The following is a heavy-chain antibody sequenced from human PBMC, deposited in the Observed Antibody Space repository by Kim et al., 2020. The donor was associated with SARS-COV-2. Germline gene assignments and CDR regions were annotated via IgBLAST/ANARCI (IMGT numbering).Heavy chain of an antibody. CDR1: GDSISTDY. CDR2: FYNSGSG. D-gene: IGHD1-26*01. V-gene: IGHV4-59*12. CDR3: ARGRVGIGY. J-gene: IGHJ4*02. Sequence: SETLSLTCTVSGDSISTDYWSWIRQPPGKGLEWIGYFYNSGSGNYNPSLKSRVTISVDASKNQFSLSLTSLTAADTAVYYCARGRVGIGYWCQGTLVTVSS.